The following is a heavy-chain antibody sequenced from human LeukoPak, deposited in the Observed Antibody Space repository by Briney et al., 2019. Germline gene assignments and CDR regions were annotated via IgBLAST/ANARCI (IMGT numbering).Heavy chain of an antibody. V-gene: IGHV3-21*01. J-gene: IGHJ4*02. CDR1: GFTFSIYS. D-gene: IGHD3-10*01. CDR3: ARGRLVRGVITTLADH. CDR2: ISSSSTYI. Sequence: GGSLRLSCAASGFTFSIYSMNWVRQAPGKGLEWVPSISSSSTYIHYADLVKGRFTISRDNAKNSVFLQMNSLRAEDTAVYYCARGRLVRGVITTLADHWGQGTLVTVSS.